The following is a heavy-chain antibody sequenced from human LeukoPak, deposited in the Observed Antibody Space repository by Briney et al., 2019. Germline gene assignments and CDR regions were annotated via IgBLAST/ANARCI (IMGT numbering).Heavy chain of an antibody. D-gene: IGHD3-22*01. V-gene: IGHV3-23*01. J-gene: IGHJ4*02. CDR1: GFTLSGYS. CDR3: AKQFVYNGGYYYFDN. CDR2: ISGGGGTT. Sequence: GGSLRLSCAASGFTLSGYSMNWVRQTPGKGLEWVSDISGGGGTTNYADSVKGRFTISRDNSRNTVDLHMNSLRVEDTAVYYCAKQFVYNGGYYYFDNWGQGTLVTVSS.